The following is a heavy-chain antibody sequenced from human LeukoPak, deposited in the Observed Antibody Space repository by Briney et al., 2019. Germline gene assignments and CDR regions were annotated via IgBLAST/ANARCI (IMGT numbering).Heavy chain of an antibody. Sequence: SETLSLTCTVSGGSISSDSYYWSRIRQPAGKGLEWIGRIYTSGSTNYNPSLKSRVTISVDTSKNQFSLKLSSVTAADTAVYYCAREVQGDAFDIWGQGTMVTVSS. V-gene: IGHV4-61*02. CDR1: GGSISSDSYY. CDR3: AREVQGDAFDI. CDR2: IYTSGST. J-gene: IGHJ3*02.